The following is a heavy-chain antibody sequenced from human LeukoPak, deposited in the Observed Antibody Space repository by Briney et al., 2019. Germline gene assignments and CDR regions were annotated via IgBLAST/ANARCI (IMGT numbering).Heavy chain of an antibody. Sequence: GGSLRLSCAASGFTVSSNYMNWVRQAPGKGLECVSVIYSDSSTYYADSVKGRFTISRDNSKNTLYLQMNSLRAEDTAVYYCAKDGPPPNSGWYQGLTIYWGQGTLVTVSS. V-gene: IGHV3-53*01. CDR1: GFTVSSNY. J-gene: IGHJ4*02. CDR3: AKDGPPPNSGWYQGLTIY. CDR2: IYSDSST. D-gene: IGHD6-19*01.